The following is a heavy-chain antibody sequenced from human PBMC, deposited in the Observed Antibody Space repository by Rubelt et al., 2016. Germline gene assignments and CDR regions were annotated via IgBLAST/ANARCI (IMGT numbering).Heavy chain of an antibody. V-gene: IGHV2-5*02. D-gene: IGHD3-22*01. CDR3: ARMNYYDSSGYTYYYGMDV. CDR1: GFSLSTSGVG. J-gene: IGHJ6*02. CDR2: IYWDDDK. Sequence: TLTLTCTFSGFSLSTSGVGVGWIRQPPGKALEWLALIYWDDDKCYSPSLKSRLTITKDTSKNQVVLTMTNMDPVDTATYYCARMNYYDSSGYTYYYGMDVWGRGTLVTVYS.